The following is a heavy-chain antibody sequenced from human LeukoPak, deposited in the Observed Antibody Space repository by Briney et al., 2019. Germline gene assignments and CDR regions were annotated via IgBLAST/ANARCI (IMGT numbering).Heavy chain of an antibody. V-gene: IGHV5-51*01. CDR2: IYPGDSDT. Sequence: GESLKISCKGSGYSFTSYWIGWVRQMPGKGLEWMGIIYPGDSDTRYSPSFQGQVTISADNSISTAYLQWSSLKASDTAMYYCARLSYGSGCSPGAFDIWGQGTMVTVSS. CDR3: ARLSYGSGCSPGAFDI. J-gene: IGHJ3*02. D-gene: IGHD3-10*01. CDR1: GYSFTSYW.